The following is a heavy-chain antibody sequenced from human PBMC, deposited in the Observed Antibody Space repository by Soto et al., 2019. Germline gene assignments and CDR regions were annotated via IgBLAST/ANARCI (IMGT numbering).Heavy chain of an antibody. CDR3: ARGRGDFDA. J-gene: IGHJ5*02. D-gene: IGHD2-21*02. CDR1: GASLSDNY. Sequence: PSETLSLTCAVYGASLSDNYCNWLRQPPGKGLEWIGEINHSGNTNYNPSLRSRVTISIDTSKNQLSLNLRSVSAADTAVYYCARGRGDFDAWGQGTPVPVSS. V-gene: IGHV4-34*01. CDR2: INHSGNT.